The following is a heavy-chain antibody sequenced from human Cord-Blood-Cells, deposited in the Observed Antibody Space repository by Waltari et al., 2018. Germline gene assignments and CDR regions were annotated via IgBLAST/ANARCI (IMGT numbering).Heavy chain of an antibody. Sequence: QVQLQESGPGLVKPSETLSPTCAVPGYSLRRGYYWGWIRQPPGKGLEWIGSIYHSGSTYYNPSLKSRVTISVDTSKNQFSLKLSSVTAADTAVYYCARVRYSGSYYYFDYWGQGTMVTVSS. CDR1: GYSLRRGYY. CDR3: ARVRYSGSYYYFDY. CDR2: IYHSGST. J-gene: IGHJ4*02. D-gene: IGHD1-26*01. V-gene: IGHV4-38-2*01.